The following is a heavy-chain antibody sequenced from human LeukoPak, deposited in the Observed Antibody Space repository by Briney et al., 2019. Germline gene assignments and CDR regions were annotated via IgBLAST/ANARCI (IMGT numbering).Heavy chain of an antibody. CDR2: IYDSGSS. CDR3: ARAYRQSHDY. CDR1: GGSISSGGHS. D-gene: IGHD2-21*01. J-gene: IGHJ4*02. Sequence: PSQTLSLTCAVSGGSISSGGHSWSWVRQPPGKGPEWIGYIYDSGSSNYDPSLKSRVTMSVDTSKNQFSLKLNSVTAADTAVYYCARAYRQSHDYWGQGTLVTVSS. V-gene: IGHV4-61*08.